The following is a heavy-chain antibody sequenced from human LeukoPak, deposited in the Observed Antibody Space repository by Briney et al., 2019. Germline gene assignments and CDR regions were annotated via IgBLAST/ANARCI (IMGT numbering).Heavy chain of an antibody. Sequence: PSETLSLTCAVYGGSFSNYYWSWIRQPPGKGLEWIGEINDSGRINYNPSLMSRVTVSVDTSKNQFSLRWTSVTATDTAVYYCARRWNYGRNYYIDVWGNGATVSVSS. D-gene: IGHD1-7*01. J-gene: IGHJ6*03. CDR3: ARRWNYGRNYYIDV. CDR2: INDSGRI. V-gene: IGHV4-34*01. CDR1: GGSFSNYY.